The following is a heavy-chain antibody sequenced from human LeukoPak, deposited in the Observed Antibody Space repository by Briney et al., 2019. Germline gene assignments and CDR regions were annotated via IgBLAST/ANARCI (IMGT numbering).Heavy chain of an antibody. CDR1: GFTLSRYW. CDR2: INSDGRRT. V-gene: IGHV3-74*01. Sequence: PGGSLRLCCAASGFTLSRYWMYWVRQAPGKGLVWVSRINSDGRRTNYADSVKGRFTIFRDNAKNTLYVEMNSLRAEDTAIYYCARGLLEENSVGLDVWGQGTTVTVSS. D-gene: IGHD2/OR15-2a*01. CDR3: ARGLLEENSVGLDV. J-gene: IGHJ6*02.